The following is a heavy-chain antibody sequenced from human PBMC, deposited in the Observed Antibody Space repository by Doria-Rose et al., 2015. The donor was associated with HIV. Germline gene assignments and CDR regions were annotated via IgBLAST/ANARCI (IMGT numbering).Heavy chain of an antibody. J-gene: IGHJ4*02. V-gene: IGHV4-31*02. CDR3: ARMGAYRELDY. D-gene: IGHD3-16*01. Sequence: LESLGYTSYTGTGDYSPSLKLRLNMAVDASKRQFSLKLSFVTVADTAVYYCARMGAYRELDYWGQGALVIVSA. CDR2: TSYTGTG.